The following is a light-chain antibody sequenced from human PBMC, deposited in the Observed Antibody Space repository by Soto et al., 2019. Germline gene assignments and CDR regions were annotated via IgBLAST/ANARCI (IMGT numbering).Light chain of an antibody. Sequence: QSVLTQPASMSRSPGQTITISCTGTRNDIDGYDSVSWYQQSPGKVPRLIIYEVTNRPSGISNRFSGSKSGNTASLTISGLQAEDEAVYFCSSYASSGGHNYVFATGAKVTVL. CDR1: RNDIDGYDS. V-gene: IGLV2-14*01. CDR3: SSYASSGGHNYV. J-gene: IGLJ1*01. CDR2: EVT.